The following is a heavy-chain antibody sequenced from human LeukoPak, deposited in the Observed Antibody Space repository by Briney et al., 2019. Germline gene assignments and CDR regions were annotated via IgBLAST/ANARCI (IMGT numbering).Heavy chain of an antibody. D-gene: IGHD3-22*01. J-gene: IGHJ2*01. Sequence: SETLSLTCTVSGGSISSGGYYWSWIRQFPGRGLEWIGYIYDSGSAFYNPSLKSRVAMSVDTSKNQFSLKLNSVTPADTAVYYCARDPRPSNYYDSIGYYYPWYFDLWGRGTLVTVSS. CDR3: ARDPRPSNYYDSIGYYYPWYFDL. CDR1: GGSISSGGYY. CDR2: IYDSGSA. V-gene: IGHV4-31*03.